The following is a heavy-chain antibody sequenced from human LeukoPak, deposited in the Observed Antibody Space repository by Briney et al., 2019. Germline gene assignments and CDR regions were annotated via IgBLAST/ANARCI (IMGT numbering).Heavy chain of an antibody. CDR2: ISYDGSNK. Sequence: GRSLRLSCAASGFTFSSYGMHRVRQAPGKGLEWVAVISYDGSNKYYADSVKGRFTISRDNSKNTLYLQMNSLRAEDTAVYYCAKPTSRTDAFDIWGQGTMVTVSS. CDR1: GFTFSSYG. CDR3: AKPTSRTDAFDI. V-gene: IGHV3-30*18. D-gene: IGHD1-1*01. J-gene: IGHJ3*02.